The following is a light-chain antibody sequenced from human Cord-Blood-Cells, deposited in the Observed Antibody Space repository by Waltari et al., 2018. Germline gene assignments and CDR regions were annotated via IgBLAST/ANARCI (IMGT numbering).Light chain of an antibody. Sequence: DIQMTQSPSSLSASVCDRVTITCQASQAISNYLNWYQQKPGKAPKLLIYDASNLETGVPSRFSGSGSGTDFTFTISSLQPEDIATYYCQQYDNLPYTFGQGTKLEIK. V-gene: IGKV1-33*01. CDR3: QQYDNLPYT. J-gene: IGKJ2*01. CDR1: QAISNY. CDR2: DAS.